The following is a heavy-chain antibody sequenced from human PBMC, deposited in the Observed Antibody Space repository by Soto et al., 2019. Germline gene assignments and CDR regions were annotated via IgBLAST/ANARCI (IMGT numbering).Heavy chain of an antibody. Sequence: QVQLVESGGGVVQPGRSLRLSCAASGFTFSSYGMHWLRQAPGKGLEWVAVISYDGSNKYYADSVKGRFTISRDNSKNTLYLQMNSLRAEDTAVYYCAKDRGGSNWGHYFDYWGQGTLVTVSS. CDR3: AKDRGGSNWGHYFDY. V-gene: IGHV3-30*18. D-gene: IGHD7-27*01. CDR2: ISYDGSNK. J-gene: IGHJ4*02. CDR1: GFTFSSYG.